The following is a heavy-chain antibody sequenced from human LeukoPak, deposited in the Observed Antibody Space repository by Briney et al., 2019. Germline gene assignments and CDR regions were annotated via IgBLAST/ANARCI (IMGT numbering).Heavy chain of an antibody. D-gene: IGHD3-3*01. Sequence: GESLKISCKGSGYSFTSYWLGWVRQMPGKGLEWMGIIYPGDSDTRYSPSFQGQVTISADKSISTAYLQWSSLKASDTAMYYCARQDYDFWSGYRGNNWFDPWGQGTLVTVSS. V-gene: IGHV5-51*01. J-gene: IGHJ5*02. CDR1: GYSFTSYW. CDR2: IYPGDSDT. CDR3: ARQDYDFWSGYRGNNWFDP.